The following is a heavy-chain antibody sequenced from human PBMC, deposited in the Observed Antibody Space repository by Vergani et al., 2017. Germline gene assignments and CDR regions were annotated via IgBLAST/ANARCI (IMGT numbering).Heavy chain of an antibody. CDR2: INHSGTI. V-gene: IGHV4-34*01. CDR3: ARRAERWETLLRDDFDV. D-gene: IGHD1-26*01. CDR1: GGSLSGYY. Sequence: QVQLQQWGPGLLKPSETLSLTCAVYGGSLSGYYLSWIRLAPGKGLEWNGEINHSGTINYNPILKSPFNVSIDTSRDHFSLKLRSVSAADTAVYFCARRAERWETLLRDDFDVWGQGTVVTVSA. J-gene: IGHJ3*01.